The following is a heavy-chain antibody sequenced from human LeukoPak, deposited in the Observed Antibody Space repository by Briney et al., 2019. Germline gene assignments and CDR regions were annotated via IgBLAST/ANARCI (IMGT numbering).Heavy chain of an antibody. Sequence: GGSLRLSCAASGFTFSSYWMHWVRQAPGKGLVWVSRINSDGSSTTYADSVKGRFTISRDNAKNTLYLQMNSLRAEDAAVYYCVRGGVGATYFDYWGQGTLFTVSS. CDR2: INSDGSST. CDR1: GFTFSSYW. D-gene: IGHD1-26*01. CDR3: VRGGVGATYFDY. V-gene: IGHV3-74*01. J-gene: IGHJ4*02.